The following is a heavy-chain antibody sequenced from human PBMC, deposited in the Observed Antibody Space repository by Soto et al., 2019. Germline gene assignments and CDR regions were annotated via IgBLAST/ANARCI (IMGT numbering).Heavy chain of an antibody. D-gene: IGHD6-6*01. CDR2: IYYSGST. J-gene: IGHJ5*02. CDR3: ARDLGIIAARSFAP. V-gene: IGHV4-61*01. Sequence: SETLSLTCTVSGGSVSSGSYYWSWIRQPPGKGLEWIGYIYYSGSTNYNPSLKSRVTISVDTSKNQFSLKLSSVTAADTAVYYCARDLGIIAARSFAPWGQGTLVTVSS. CDR1: GGSVSSGSYY.